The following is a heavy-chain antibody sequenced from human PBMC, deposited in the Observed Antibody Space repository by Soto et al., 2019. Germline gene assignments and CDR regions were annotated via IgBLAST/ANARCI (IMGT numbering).Heavy chain of an antibody. J-gene: IGHJ6*02. Sequence: QVELQESGPGLVKPSETLSLACSVFGASVNSYYWSWIRQSPGRGLEWIGHIFNSGTIHYNPSLKSRVTMSVDSSKNQVSLKMNSVTAADTAIYYCGSDLLATASARWYFYYGLDVWGQGTAVTVSS. V-gene: IGHV4-59*02. D-gene: IGHD3-3*02. CDR2: IFNSGTI. CDR3: GSDLLATASARWYFYYGLDV. CDR1: GASVNSYY.